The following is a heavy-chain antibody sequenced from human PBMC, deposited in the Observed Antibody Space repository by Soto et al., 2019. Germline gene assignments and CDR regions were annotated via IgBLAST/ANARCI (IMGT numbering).Heavy chain of an antibody. CDR2: ISWNSGSI. CDR3: AKDLGGYSGCDSLEY. J-gene: IGHJ4*02. V-gene: IGHV3-9*01. CDR1: GFTFDDYA. D-gene: IGHD5-12*01. Sequence: EVQLVESGGGLVQPGRSLRLSCAASGFTFDDYAMHWVRQAPGKGLEWVSGISWNSGSIGYADSVKGPFTSSRDNAKNSLYLQMNSLRADDTALYYCAKDLGGYSGCDSLEYWGQGTLVTVS.